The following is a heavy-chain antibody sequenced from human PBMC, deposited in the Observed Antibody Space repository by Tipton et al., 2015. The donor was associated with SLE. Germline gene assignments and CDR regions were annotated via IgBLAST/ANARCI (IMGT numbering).Heavy chain of an antibody. V-gene: IGHV4-34*01. CDR3: ARDRRGWYFDL. D-gene: IGHD1-14*01. CDR1: GGSFGGAY. Sequence: LRLSCAVSGGSFGGAYWTWIRQPPGKGLEWIGESISHSGSTNYNPSLESRVTISVDTSKNQFSLKLSSVTAADTAVYYCARDRRGWYFDLWGRGTLVTVSS. J-gene: IGHJ2*01. CDR2: SISHSGST.